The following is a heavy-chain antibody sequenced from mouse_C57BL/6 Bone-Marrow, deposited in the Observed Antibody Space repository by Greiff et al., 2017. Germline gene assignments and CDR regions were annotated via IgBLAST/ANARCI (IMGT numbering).Heavy chain of an antibody. CDR1: GFTFSDYG. D-gene: IGHD2-1*01. J-gene: IGHJ4*01. CDR2: ISSGSSTI. Sequence: EVKVEESGGGLVKPGGSLKLSCAASGFTFSDYGMHWVRQAPEKGLEWVAYISSGSSTIYYADTVKGRFTISRDNAKNTLFLQMTSLRSEDTAMYYCAREGIYYGNFYAMDYWGQGTSVTVSS. CDR3: AREGIYYGNFYAMDY. V-gene: IGHV5-17*01.